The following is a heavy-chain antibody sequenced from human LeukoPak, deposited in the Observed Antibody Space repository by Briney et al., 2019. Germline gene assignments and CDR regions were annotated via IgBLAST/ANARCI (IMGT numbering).Heavy chain of an antibody. CDR1: GSTFDDYA. CDR2: ISWNSGSI. Sequence: GRSLRLSCAASGSTFDDYAMHWVRQAPGKGLEWVSGISWNSGSIGYADSVKGRFTISRDNAKDSLYLQMNSLRAEDTALYYCAKIAAARYYYYYMDVWGKGTTVTVSS. D-gene: IGHD6-13*01. J-gene: IGHJ6*03. V-gene: IGHV3-9*01. CDR3: AKIAAARYYYYYMDV.